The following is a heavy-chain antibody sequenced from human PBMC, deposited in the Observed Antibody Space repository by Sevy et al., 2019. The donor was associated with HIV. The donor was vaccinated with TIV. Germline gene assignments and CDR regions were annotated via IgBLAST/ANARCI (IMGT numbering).Heavy chain of an antibody. CDR3: ARDGGGCSGGSCYSSLSFDY. D-gene: IGHD2-15*01. CDR2: SYSGGST. V-gene: IGHV3-53*01. Sequence: GGSLRLSCAASGFTVSSNYMSWVRQAPGKGLEWVSVSYSGGSTYYADSVKGRFTISRDNSKNTLYLQMNSLRAEDTTVYYCARDGGGCSGGSCYSSLSFDYWGQGTLVTVSS. CDR1: GFTVSSNY. J-gene: IGHJ4*02.